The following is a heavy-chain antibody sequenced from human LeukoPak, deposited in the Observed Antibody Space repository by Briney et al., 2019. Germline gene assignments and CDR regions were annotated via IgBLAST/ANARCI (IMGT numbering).Heavy chain of an antibody. J-gene: IGHJ4*02. CDR2: IYYSGST. CDR3: ARHITIFGVVIDDY. V-gene: IGHV4-39*01. CDR1: GGSISSSSYY. D-gene: IGHD3-3*01. Sequence: PSESLSLTCTVSGGSISSSSYYWGWIRQPPGKGLEWIGSIYYSGSTYYKPSLKSRVTISVDTSKNQFSLKLSSVTAADTAVYYCARHITIFGVVIDDYWAQGTLVTVSS.